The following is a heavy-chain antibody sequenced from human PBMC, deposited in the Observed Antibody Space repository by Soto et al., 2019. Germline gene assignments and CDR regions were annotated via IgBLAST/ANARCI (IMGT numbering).Heavy chain of an antibody. D-gene: IGHD3-3*01. CDR2: IYSGGST. Sequence: GGSLRLSCAASGFTVSSNYMSWVRQAPGKGLEWVSVIYSGGSTYYADSVKGRFTISRDNSKNTLYLQMNSLRAEDTAVYYCARAKTDLAPYYYYDMDVWGQGTTVTVSS. J-gene: IGHJ6*02. CDR1: GFTVSSNY. V-gene: IGHV3-53*01. CDR3: ARAKTDLAPYYYYDMDV.